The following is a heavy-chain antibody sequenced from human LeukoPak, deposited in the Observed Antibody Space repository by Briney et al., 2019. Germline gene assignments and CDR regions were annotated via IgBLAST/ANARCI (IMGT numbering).Heavy chain of an antibody. CDR2: INGGGNTT. CDR1: GFAFSSFA. J-gene: IGHJ6*03. V-gene: IGHV3-23*01. D-gene: IGHD6-19*01. CDR3: TKELHVAVSVADYYYFYMDV. Sequence: GGSLRLSCAASGFAFSSFAMGWVRQSPGKGLEWLSTINGGGNTTFYADSVKGRFTISRDNSKNTLYLHMDSLRPDDTAICYCTKELHVAVSVADYYYFYMDVWGRGTAVTVSS.